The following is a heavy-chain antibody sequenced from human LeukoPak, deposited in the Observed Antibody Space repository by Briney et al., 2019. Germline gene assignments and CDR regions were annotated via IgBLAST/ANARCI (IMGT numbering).Heavy chain of an antibody. V-gene: IGHV1-69*02. Sequence: SVKVSCKASGGTFSSYTITWVRQAPGQGLEWMGRIIPILGIANYAQKFQGRVTITADKSTSTAYMELSSLRSEDTAVYYCAGQGPSSSGDYWGQGTLVTVSS. CDR1: GGTFSSYT. J-gene: IGHJ4*02. CDR2: IIPILGIA. CDR3: AGQGPSSSGDY. D-gene: IGHD6-13*01.